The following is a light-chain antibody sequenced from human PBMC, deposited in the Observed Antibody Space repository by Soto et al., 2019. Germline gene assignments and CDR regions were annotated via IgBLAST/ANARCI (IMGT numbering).Light chain of an antibody. J-gene: IGLJ1*01. CDR1: SSDIGGYNY. V-gene: IGLV2-14*03. CDR2: DVS. Sequence: QSALTQPASVSGSPGQSITISCAGTSSDIGGYNYVSWYQQHPGKAPKLIIYDVSNRPSGVSNRCSGSKSGNTASLAISGLQAEDEADYYCSSYTTFPSLYVFGTGTKLTVL. CDR3: SSYTTFPSLYV.